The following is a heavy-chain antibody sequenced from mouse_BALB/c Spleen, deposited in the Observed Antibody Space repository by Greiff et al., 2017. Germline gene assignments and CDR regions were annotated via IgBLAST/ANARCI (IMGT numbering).Heavy chain of an antibody. V-gene: IGHV1-5*01. CDR2: IYPGNSDT. D-gene: IGHD2-4*01. CDR3: TREGDYDGYYAMDY. CDR1: GYTFTSYW. J-gene: IGHJ4*01. Sequence: VQLQQSGTVLARPGASVKMSCKASGYTFTSYWMHWVKQRPGQGLAWIGAIYPGNSDTSYNQKFKGKAKLTAVTSTSTAYMELSSLTNEDSAVYYCTREGDYDGYYAMDYWGQGTSVTVSS.